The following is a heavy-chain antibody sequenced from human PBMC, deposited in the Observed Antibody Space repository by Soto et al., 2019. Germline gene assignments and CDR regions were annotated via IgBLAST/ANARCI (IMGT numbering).Heavy chain of an antibody. CDR3: ARQVHPGYPSD. Sequence: QAQLVQSGAEVKKPGASVKVSCKASGYTFTSYDINWVRQAPGQGLEWVGWINPTSEYTAHAQKFQGRVTLTREISTATAYMELSSLTSEDTAVYFCARQVHPGYPSDWGPGTQVTVSS. CDR2: INPTSEYT. CDR1: GYTFTSYD. V-gene: IGHV1-8*01. J-gene: IGHJ4*02. D-gene: IGHD1-1*01.